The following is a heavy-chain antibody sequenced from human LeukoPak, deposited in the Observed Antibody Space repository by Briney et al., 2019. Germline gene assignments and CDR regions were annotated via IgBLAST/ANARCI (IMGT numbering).Heavy chain of an antibody. J-gene: IGHJ3*02. CDR2: ISSSSSYI. D-gene: IGHD6-13*01. Sequence: GGTLRLSCAASGFTFSSYSMNWVRQAPGKGLERVSSISSSSSYIYYADSVKGRFTISRDNAKNSLYLQMNSLRAEDTAVYYCARDSIAAAVTHAFDIWGQGTMVTVSS. CDR1: GFTFSSYS. CDR3: ARDSIAAAVTHAFDI. V-gene: IGHV3-21*01.